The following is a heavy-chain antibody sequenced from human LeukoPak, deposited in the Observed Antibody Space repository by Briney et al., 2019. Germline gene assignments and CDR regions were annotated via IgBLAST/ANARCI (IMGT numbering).Heavy chain of an antibody. Sequence: PGGSLRLSCAASGFTFDDYAMHWVRQAPGKGLEWVSGISWNSGSIGYADSVKGRFTISRDNAKNSLYLQMNSLRAEDMALYYCAKVGSSGYEADYWGQGTLVTVSS. CDR2: ISWNSGSI. V-gene: IGHV3-9*03. CDR1: GFTFDDYA. J-gene: IGHJ4*02. CDR3: AKVGSSGYEADY. D-gene: IGHD3-22*01.